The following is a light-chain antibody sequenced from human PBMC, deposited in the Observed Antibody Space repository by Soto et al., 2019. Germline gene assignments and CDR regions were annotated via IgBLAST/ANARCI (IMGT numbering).Light chain of an antibody. V-gene: IGKV3-15*01. CDR3: QQYNKWQLT. CDR2: GAS. Sequence: IVMTQSPATLSVSPGEGATLSGRASQSVSSNLAWYQQKPGQAPRLRIYGASTRATGIPASFSGSGTGTDFPLTVSSLQYEDFAVYYCQQYNKWQLTFGGGTKVEIK. J-gene: IGKJ4*01. CDR1: QSVSSN.